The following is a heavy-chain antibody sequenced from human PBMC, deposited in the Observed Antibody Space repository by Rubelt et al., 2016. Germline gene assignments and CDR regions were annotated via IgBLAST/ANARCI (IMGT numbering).Heavy chain of an antibody. CDR3: ATFGGSYYSLWGFDY. CDR2: FDPEDGET. D-gene: IGHD1-26*01. J-gene: IGHJ4*02. CDR1: GYTLTELS. Sequence: QVQLVQSGAEVKKPGASVKVSCKVSGYTLTELSVHWARQAPGKGLEWMGGFDPEDGETIYAQKFQGRVTMTEDTATDIAYMELSSLRSEDTAVYYCATFGGSYYSLWGFDYWGQGTLVTVSS. V-gene: IGHV1-24*01.